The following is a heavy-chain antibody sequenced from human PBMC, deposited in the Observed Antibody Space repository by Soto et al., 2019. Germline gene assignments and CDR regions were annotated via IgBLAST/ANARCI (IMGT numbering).Heavy chain of an antibody. J-gene: IGHJ4*02. CDR2: IYYSGDT. V-gene: IGHV4-39*01. CDR1: GDSISSSLYY. D-gene: IGHD3-3*01. Sequence: SETLSLTCTVSGDSISSSLYYWGWIRQPPGKGLEWIGNIYYSGDTYFNPSLKSRVTIFMDTSKKQFSLKLSSVTAADTAMYYCARQGSNFWSGYYLDYWGPGILVTVS. CDR3: ARQGSNFWSGYYLDY.